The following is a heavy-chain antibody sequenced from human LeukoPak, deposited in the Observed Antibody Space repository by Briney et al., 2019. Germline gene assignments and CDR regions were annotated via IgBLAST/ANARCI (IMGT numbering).Heavy chain of an antibody. Sequence: SETLSLTCTVSGGSISSSSYYWGWIRQPPGKGLEWIGSIYHSGSTYYNPSLKSRVTISVDTSKNQFSLKLSSVTAADTAVYYCARGHYGSGSLHAFDIWGQGTMVTVSS. D-gene: IGHD3-10*01. V-gene: IGHV4-39*07. CDR3: ARGHYGSGSLHAFDI. CDR2: IYHSGST. CDR1: GGSISSSSYY. J-gene: IGHJ3*02.